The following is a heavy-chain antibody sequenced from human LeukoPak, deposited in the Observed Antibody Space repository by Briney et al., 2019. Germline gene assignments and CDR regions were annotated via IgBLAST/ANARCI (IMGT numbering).Heavy chain of an antibody. J-gene: IGHJ4*02. V-gene: IGHV4-31*03. Sequence: SETLSLTCTVSGGSISSGGYYWSWIRQHPGKGLEWIGYIYYSGSTYYNPSLKSRVTISVDTSKNQFSLKLSSVTAADTAVYYCARGLSRNYYGSGSYYLWGQGTLVTVSS. CDR1: GGSISSGGYY. CDR3: ARGLSRNYYGSGSYYL. D-gene: IGHD3-10*01. CDR2: IYYSGST.